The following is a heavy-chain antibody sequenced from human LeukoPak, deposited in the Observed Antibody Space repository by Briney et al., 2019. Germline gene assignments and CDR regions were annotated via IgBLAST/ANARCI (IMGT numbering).Heavy chain of an antibody. D-gene: IGHD6-19*01. CDR1: GGSMSGYY. Sequence: SETLSLTCTVSGGSMSGYYWSWIRQPPGKGLEWIAYIHYRGSTNYNPSLKSRGTISIDTSKKQFYLKLSSVNATDTAVYYCAREIAVTGTLRFDPWGQGTLVTVSS. J-gene: IGHJ5*02. CDR3: AREIAVTGTLRFDP. V-gene: IGHV4-59*12. CDR2: IHYRGST.